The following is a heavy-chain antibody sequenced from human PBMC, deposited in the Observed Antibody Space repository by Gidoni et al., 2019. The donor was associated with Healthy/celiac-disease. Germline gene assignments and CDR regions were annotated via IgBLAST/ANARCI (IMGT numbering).Heavy chain of an antibody. J-gene: IGHJ5*02. Sequence: QVQLVESGGGLVKPGGSLRLSCAASGFTFSDYYMSWIRQAPGKGLEWVSYISSSSSYTTYADSVKGRFTISRDNAKNSLYLQMNSLRAEDTAVYYCAREGAMDIVASGWFDPWGQGTLVTVSS. V-gene: IGHV3-11*06. CDR2: ISSSSSYT. CDR3: AREGAMDIVASGWFDP. CDR1: GFTFSDYY. D-gene: IGHD5-12*01.